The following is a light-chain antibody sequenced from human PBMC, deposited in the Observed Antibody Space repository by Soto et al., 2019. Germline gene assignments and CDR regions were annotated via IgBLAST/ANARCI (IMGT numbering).Light chain of an antibody. CDR1: SSDVGAYDY. CDR2: VVS. CDR3: SLYTSSDTPYV. J-gene: IGLJ1*01. V-gene: IGLV2-14*01. Sequence: QSALTQPASVSGSLGQSITISCTGTSSDVGAYDYVSWYQQHPDKAPKLIIFVVSNRPSGVSNRFSGSKSGNTASLTISGLQAEDEADYYCSLYTSSDTPYVFGTGTKLTVL.